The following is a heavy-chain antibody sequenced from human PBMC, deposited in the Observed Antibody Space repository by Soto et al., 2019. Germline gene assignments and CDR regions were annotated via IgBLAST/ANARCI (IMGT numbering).Heavy chain of an antibody. D-gene: IGHD6-19*01. Sequence: GGSLRLSCAASGFTFSSYAMHWVRQAPGKGLEWVAVISYDGSNKYYADSVKGRFTISRDNSKNTLYLQMNSLRAEDTAVYYCARAYSSGWLTHPIEYFQHWGQGTLVTVTS. J-gene: IGHJ1*01. CDR2: ISYDGSNK. V-gene: IGHV3-30-3*01. CDR3: ARAYSSGWLTHPIEYFQH. CDR1: GFTFSSYA.